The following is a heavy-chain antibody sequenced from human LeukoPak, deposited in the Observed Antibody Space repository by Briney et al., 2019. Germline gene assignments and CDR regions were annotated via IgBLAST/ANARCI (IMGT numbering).Heavy chain of an antibody. CDR2: INHSGST. V-gene: IGHV4-34*01. J-gene: IGHJ4*02. Sequence: PSETLSLTCAVYGGSFSGYYWSWIRQPPGKGLEWIGEINHSGSTNYNPSLKSRVTISVDTSKNQLSLKLSSVTAADTAVYYCARDSSYFDWLLPLFYWGQGTLVTVSS. D-gene: IGHD3-9*01. CDR3: ARDSSYFDWLLPLFY. CDR1: GGSFSGYY.